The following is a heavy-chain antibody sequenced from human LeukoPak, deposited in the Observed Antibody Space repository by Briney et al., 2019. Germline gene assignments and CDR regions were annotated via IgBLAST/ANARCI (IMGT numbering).Heavy chain of an antibody. CDR3: ANAFRSGSPSPFDS. V-gene: IGHV3-23*01. D-gene: IGHD3-10*01. J-gene: IGHJ5*01. Sequence: GRSLRLSCAASGFTFSSYAMSWVRQAPGKGLEWVSAISGSGGSTYYADSVKGRFTISRDNSKNTLYLQMNSLRAEDTAVYYCANAFRSGSPSPFDSWGQGTLVTVSS. CDR1: GFTFSSYA. CDR2: ISGSGGST.